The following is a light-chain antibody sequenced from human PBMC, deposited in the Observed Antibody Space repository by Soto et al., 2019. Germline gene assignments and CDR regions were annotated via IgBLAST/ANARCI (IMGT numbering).Light chain of an antibody. CDR1: QSVGSN. J-gene: IGKJ1*01. V-gene: IGKV3-15*01. CDR2: GAS. CDR3: QQYGSSGT. Sequence: GMAQSPGALSVSPGERATLSCRVSQSVGSNLAWYQQKPGQAPRLLIYGASTRATGIPVRFTGSGSGTEFTLTISRLEPEDFAVYYCQQYGSSGTFGQGTKVDIK.